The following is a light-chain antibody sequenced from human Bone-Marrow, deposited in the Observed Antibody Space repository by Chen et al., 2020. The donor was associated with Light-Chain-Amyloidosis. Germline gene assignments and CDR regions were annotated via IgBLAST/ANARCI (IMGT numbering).Light chain of an antibody. V-gene: IGLV2-14*03. CDR1: SSDVGGYDY. J-gene: IGLJ2*01. CDR3: SSYTSSSAPVV. CDR2: DVR. Sequence: QSALTQPASVSASPGQSITIYCTGSSSDVGGYDYVSWYQQHPGKAPKLLIYDVRIRPSGVSNRFSGSKSGNTASLAISGLLTEDEAAYYCSSYTSSSAPVVFSGGTKLTVL.